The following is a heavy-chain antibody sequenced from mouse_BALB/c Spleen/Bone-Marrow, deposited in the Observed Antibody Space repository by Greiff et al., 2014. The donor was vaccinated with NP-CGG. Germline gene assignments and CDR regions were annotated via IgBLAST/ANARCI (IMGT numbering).Heavy chain of an antibody. V-gene: IGHV14-3*02. Sequence: VQLQQSGADLVKPGASVKLSCTTSGFNIMDTFMHWVKQRPEQGLEWIGRIDPASGNTKYGPKFQGKATITADTSSNKVSLQLSGLTSEDTAVYYCAHDAPFTYWGQGTLVTVSA. D-gene: IGHD2-3*01. CDR2: IDPASGNT. CDR3: AHDAPFTY. CDR1: GFNIMDTF. J-gene: IGHJ3*01.